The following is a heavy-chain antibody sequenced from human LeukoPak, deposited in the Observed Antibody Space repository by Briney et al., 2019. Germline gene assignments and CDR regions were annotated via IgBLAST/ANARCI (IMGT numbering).Heavy chain of an antibody. CDR2: IYYSGST. D-gene: IGHD6-13*01. CDR3: AFDTPIAAAGTGRYFDL. J-gene: IGHJ2*01. Sequence: SETLSLTCTVSGGSINTIAYYWGWIRQPPGKGLEWIGSIYYSGSTYYNPSLKSRVTISVDTSKNQFSLKLSSVTAADTAVYYCAFDTPIAAAGTGRYFDLWGRGTLVTVSS. V-gene: IGHV4-39*01. CDR1: GGSINTIAYY.